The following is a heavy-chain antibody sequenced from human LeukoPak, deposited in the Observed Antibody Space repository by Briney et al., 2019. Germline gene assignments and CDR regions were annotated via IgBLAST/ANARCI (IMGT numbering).Heavy chain of an antibody. D-gene: IGHD2-2*01. Sequence: ASVKVSCKASGYTFTGYYMHWVRQAPGQGLEWMGWINPNSGGTNYAQKFQGRVTMTTDTSTSTAYMELRSLRSDDTAVYYCARVGDIVVVSAAIYYYGMDVWGQGTTVTVSS. CDR1: GYTFTGYY. V-gene: IGHV1-2*02. J-gene: IGHJ6*02. CDR3: ARVGDIVVVSAAIYYYGMDV. CDR2: INPNSGGT.